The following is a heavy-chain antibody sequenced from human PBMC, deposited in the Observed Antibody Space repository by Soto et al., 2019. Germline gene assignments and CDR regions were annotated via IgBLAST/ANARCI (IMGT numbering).Heavy chain of an antibody. J-gene: IGHJ3*02. CDR3: ARTYDDSGPNSGGYGFDI. D-gene: IGHD3-22*01. Sequence: SDTLSLTCPVSCGSILSGDYYWSWIRQPPGKGLEWIGYIYYSGSTSYNPSLKSRVTISLDTSKNQFSLKLSSVTAADTAVYYCARTYDDSGPNSGGYGFDIWGPGTMVT. V-gene: IGHV4-61*08. CDR2: IYYSGST. CDR1: CGSILSGDYY.